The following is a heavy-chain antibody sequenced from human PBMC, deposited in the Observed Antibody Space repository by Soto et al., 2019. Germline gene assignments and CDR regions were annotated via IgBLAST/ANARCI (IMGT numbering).Heavy chain of an antibody. CDR1: GFTFSSYS. V-gene: IGHV3-21*01. D-gene: IGHD7-27*01. CDR3: ARFLTRRAFDI. J-gene: IGHJ3*02. CDR2: ISSSSYI. Sequence: GGSLRLSCAASGFTFSSYSMNWVRQAPGKGLEWVSSISSSSYIYYADSVKGRFTISRDNAKNSLYLQMNSLRAEDTAVYYCARFLTRRAFDIWGQGTMVTVSS.